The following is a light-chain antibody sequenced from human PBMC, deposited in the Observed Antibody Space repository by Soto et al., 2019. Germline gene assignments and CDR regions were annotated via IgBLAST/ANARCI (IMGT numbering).Light chain of an antibody. Sequence: QSVLTQPPSTSGTPGQRVTISCSGSSSNIGSNTVNWYQQLPGTAPKLLIYSNNHRPSGVADRFSGSKSGTSASLAISGLQSEDEADYYCAAWDDSLNGRVFGGGTKLTVL. CDR2: SNN. V-gene: IGLV1-44*01. CDR3: AAWDDSLNGRV. J-gene: IGLJ2*01. CDR1: SSNIGSNT.